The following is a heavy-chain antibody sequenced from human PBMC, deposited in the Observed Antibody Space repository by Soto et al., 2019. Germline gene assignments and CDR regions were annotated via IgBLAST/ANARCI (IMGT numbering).Heavy chain of an antibody. V-gene: IGHV3-64*01. CDR3: ARRIPFGYGMDV. J-gene: IGHJ6*02. Sequence: GRSLRLSCGALGFTFRSYAMQCVLQAPEKGLEYVSAITSNGGNTDYASSVKGRFTISRDNSKNTLYLQMGSLRAEDMAVYYCARRIPFGYGMDVWGQGTTVTVSS. CDR2: ITSNGGNT. CDR1: GFTFRSYA. D-gene: IGHD2-21*01.